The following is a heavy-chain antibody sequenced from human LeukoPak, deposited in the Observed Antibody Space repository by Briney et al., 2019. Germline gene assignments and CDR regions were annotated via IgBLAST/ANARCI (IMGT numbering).Heavy chain of an antibody. Sequence: ASVKVSCKASGYTFTSYGISWVRQAPGQGLEWMGWINAYNGNTNYAQKLQGRVTMTTDTSTSTAYMGLKSLRSDDTAVYYCAREHRWLQSLYYFDYWGQGTLVTVSS. CDR2: INAYNGNT. V-gene: IGHV1-18*01. CDR1: GYTFTSYG. D-gene: IGHD5-24*01. J-gene: IGHJ4*02. CDR3: AREHRWLQSLYYFDY.